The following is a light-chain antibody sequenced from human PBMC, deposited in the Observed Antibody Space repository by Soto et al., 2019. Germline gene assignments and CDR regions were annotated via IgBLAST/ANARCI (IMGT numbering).Light chain of an antibody. J-gene: IGLJ1*01. Sequence: QSALTQPACVSGSPGQASTISCTGTSSDVGGYNYVSWYQQHPGKAPKLMIYEVSNRPSGVSNRFSGSKSGNMASLTISGLQAEDEADYYCSSYTSSSTYVSGTGTKVTVL. CDR1: SSDVGGYNY. V-gene: IGLV2-14*01. CDR3: SSYTSSSTYV. CDR2: EVS.